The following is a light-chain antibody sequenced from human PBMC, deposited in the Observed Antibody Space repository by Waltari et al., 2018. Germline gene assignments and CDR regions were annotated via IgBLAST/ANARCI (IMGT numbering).Light chain of an antibody. Sequence: VMTQSPATLSLSPGDSATLSCRASLCVGTHLAWYQQKPGQAPRLLIYDASTRASGIPVRFSGSGSGTDFTLTISTLEPEDFAVYYCQQRSSGRTFGQGTKVEIK. V-gene: IGKV3-11*01. CDR3: QQRSSGRT. CDR2: DAS. J-gene: IGKJ1*01. CDR1: LCVGTH.